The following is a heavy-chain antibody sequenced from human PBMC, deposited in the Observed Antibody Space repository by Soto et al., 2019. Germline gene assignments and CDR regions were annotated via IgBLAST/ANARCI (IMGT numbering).Heavy chain of an antibody. CDR1: GVTFSSYA. CDR3: ARDPSTVTTLDY. CDR2: ISYDGSNK. J-gene: IGHJ4*02. Sequence: LRLSCAASGVTFSSYAMHWVRQAPGKGLEWVAVISYDGSNKYYADSVKGRFTISRDNSKNTLYLQMNSLRAEDTAVYYCARDPSTVTTLDYWGQGTLVTVSS. D-gene: IGHD4-17*01. V-gene: IGHV3-30-3*01.